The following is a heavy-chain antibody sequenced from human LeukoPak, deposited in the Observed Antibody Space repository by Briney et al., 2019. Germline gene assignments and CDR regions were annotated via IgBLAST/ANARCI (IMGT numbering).Heavy chain of an antibody. CDR3: ARGGYYGSGSYYKGHAFDI. J-gene: IGHJ3*02. CDR2: IYYSGST. CDR1: GGSISSYY. D-gene: IGHD3-10*01. V-gene: IGHV4-59*01. Sequence: PSETLSLTCTVSGGSISSYYWSWIRQPPGKGLEWIGYIYYSGSTNYNPSLKSRVTISADTSRNQFSLKLSSVTAADTAVYYCARGGYYGSGSYYKGHAFDIWGQGTMVTVSS.